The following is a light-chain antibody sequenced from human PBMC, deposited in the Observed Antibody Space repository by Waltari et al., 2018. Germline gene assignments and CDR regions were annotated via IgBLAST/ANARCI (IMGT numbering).Light chain of an antibody. CDR2: EVT. V-gene: IGLV2-14*01. CDR1: RNDVGSYSY. Sequence: QSAPTQPASVSASPGQSITISCTGTRNDVGSYSYVPWYRQYPGKAPELLIYEVTHPPSGVSDRFSGSRSGSTASLTISGLQTEDEANYFCCSYTTTTTLVFGTGTKVIVL. J-gene: IGLJ1*01. CDR3: CSYTTTTTLV.